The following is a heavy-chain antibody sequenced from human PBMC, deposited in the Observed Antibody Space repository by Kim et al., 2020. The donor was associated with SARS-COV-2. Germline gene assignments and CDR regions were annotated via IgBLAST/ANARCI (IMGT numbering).Heavy chain of an antibody. CDR1: GYTVTTYG. V-gene: IGHV1-18*01. CDR3: ARDYYDSSGYSYYYYGMDV. D-gene: IGHD3-22*01. CDR2: ISAYNGNT. Sequence: ASVKVSCKASGYTVTTYGISWVRQAPGQGLEWMGWISAYNGNTNYAQKLQGRVTMTTDTSTSTAYMELRSLRSDDTAVYYCARDYYDSSGYSYYYYGMDVWGQGTTVTVSS. J-gene: IGHJ6*02.